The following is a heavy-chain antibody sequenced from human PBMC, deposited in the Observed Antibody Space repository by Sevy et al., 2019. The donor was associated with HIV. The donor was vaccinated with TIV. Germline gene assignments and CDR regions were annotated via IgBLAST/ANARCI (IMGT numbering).Heavy chain of an antibody. CDR3: AREDYYDASGGWVDP. D-gene: IGHD3-22*01. J-gene: IGHJ5*02. CDR2: INPNSGAT. CDR1: GYTFIDYY. V-gene: IGHV1-2*06. Sequence: ASVKVSCKASGYTFIDYYIHWVRQAPGQALEWMGRINPNSGATNHAQKFQYRVTMTRDTSISTSYMELRRLRSDDSAVYYCAREDYYDASGGWVDPWGQGTLVTVSS.